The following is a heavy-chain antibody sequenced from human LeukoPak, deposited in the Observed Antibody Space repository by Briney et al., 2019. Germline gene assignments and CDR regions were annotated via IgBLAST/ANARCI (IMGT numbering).Heavy chain of an antibody. V-gene: IGHV4-61*02. CDR1: GGSISSGSYY. D-gene: IGHD5-24*01. J-gene: IGHJ6*02. CDR3: ARGQRWLQLDYGMDV. CDR2: IYTSGST. Sequence: SQTLSLTCTVSGGSISSGSYYWSWIRQPAGKGLEWIGRIYTSGSTNYNPSLKSRVTISVDTSKNQFSLKLSSVTAADTAVYYCARGQRWLQLDYGMDVWGQGTTVTVSS.